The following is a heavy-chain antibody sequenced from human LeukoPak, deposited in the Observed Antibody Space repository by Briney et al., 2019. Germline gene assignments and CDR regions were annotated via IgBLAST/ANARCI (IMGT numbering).Heavy chain of an antibody. J-gene: IGHJ4*02. Sequence: PGGSLRLSCAASGFTFSSYSMSWVRQAPGKGLEWVSYISSSSSTIYYADSVKGRFTISRDNAKNSLYLQMNSLRAEDTAVYYCARDEGVTFGGVIVNRFDYWGQGTLVTVSS. CDR1: GFTFSSYS. D-gene: IGHD3-16*02. CDR3: ARDEGVTFGGVIVNRFDY. CDR2: ISSSSSTI. V-gene: IGHV3-48*04.